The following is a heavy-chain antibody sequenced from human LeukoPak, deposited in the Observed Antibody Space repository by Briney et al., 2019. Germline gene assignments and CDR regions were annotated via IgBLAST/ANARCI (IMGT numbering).Heavy chain of an antibody. CDR1: GFPFSSYA. V-gene: IGHV3-23*01. CDR3: AIQLRYFVIDP. Sequence: GGPLRLSCAASGFPFSSYAMSWLRQAPGKGLEWVSAISGSGGSTYYAHCVKGRFTISRDNSKNTLYLQMNSLRAEDTAVYYCAIQLRYFVIDPWGPGTLVTVSS. CDR2: ISGSGGST. D-gene: IGHD3-9*01. J-gene: IGHJ5*02.